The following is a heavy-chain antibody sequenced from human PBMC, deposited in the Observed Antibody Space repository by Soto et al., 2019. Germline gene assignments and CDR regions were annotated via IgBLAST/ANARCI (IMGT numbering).Heavy chain of an antibody. CDR2: VSVYNGQT. CDR1: GYSFRSYG. CDR3: ARGPIERNLIFGVARNDY. Sequence: ASVKVSCKASGYSFRSYGISWVRQAPGQGPEWMGWVSVYNGQTNYEQKFQGRLSMTTDTTTNTAYMELRTLRSDDTAVYYCARGPIERNLIFGVARNDYWGQGTLVTVSS. V-gene: IGHV1-18*01. J-gene: IGHJ4*02. D-gene: IGHD3-3*01.